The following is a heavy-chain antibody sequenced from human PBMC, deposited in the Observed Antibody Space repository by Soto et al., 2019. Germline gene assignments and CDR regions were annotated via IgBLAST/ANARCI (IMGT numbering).Heavy chain of an antibody. J-gene: IGHJ5*02. CDR3: TADSLISRFFEWAFDP. Sequence: EVQLVESGGGLVKPGGSLRLSCAASGFTFSNAWMSWVRQAPGKGLEGVCRIKSKTDGGTTDYAAPVKGRFTISRDDSNYKLYLQMNSLKTDDTAVYSCTADSLISRFFEWAFDPWRQGTLVTLS. D-gene: IGHD3-3*01. CDR1: GFTFSNAW. CDR2: IKSKTDGGTT. V-gene: IGHV3-15*05.